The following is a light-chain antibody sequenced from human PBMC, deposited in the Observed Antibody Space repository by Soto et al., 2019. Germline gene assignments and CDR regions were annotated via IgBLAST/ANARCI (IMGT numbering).Light chain of an antibody. CDR1: QCISSY. V-gene: IGKV1-9*01. CDR2: AAS. J-gene: IGKJ4*01. Sequence: DIQLTQSPSFLSASVGDRVTITCRASQCISSYVACYQQKPGKAPKLLIYAASTLQSGDPSRFSGSGSGTEFTLTNSSLQSEDFATYYCQQLNSYPLPFGGGTKVEIK. CDR3: QQLNSYPLP.